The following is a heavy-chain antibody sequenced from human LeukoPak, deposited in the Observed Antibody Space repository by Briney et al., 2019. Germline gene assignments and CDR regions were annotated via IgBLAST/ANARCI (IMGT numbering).Heavy chain of an antibody. CDR1: GYTFTSYG. CDR2: ISAYNGNT. D-gene: IGHD2/OR15-2a*01. Sequence: ASVKVSCKASGYTFTSYGISWVRQAPGQGLEWMGWISAYNGNTNYAQKLQGRVTMTTDTSTSTAYMELRSLRSDDTAVYYRARDSVFFPPPRYFDYWGQGTLVTVSS. CDR3: ARDSVFFPPPRYFDY. J-gene: IGHJ4*02. V-gene: IGHV1-18*01.